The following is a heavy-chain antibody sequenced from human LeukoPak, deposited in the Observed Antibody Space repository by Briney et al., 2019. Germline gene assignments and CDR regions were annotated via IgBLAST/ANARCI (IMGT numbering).Heavy chain of an antibody. Sequence: SETLSLTCTVSGGSLSSYYWSWIRQPPGKGLEWIGYIYYSGSTNYNPSLKSRVTISVDTSKNQFSLKLSSVTAADTAVYYCARGRETTVTTPLDYWGQGTLVTVSS. CDR2: IYYSGST. D-gene: IGHD4-17*01. J-gene: IGHJ4*02. CDR1: GGSLSSYY. CDR3: ARGRETTVTTPLDY. V-gene: IGHV4-59*01.